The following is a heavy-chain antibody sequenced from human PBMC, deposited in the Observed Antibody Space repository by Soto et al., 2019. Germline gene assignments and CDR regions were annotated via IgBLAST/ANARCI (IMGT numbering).Heavy chain of an antibody. CDR1: GFTFSTYS. V-gene: IGHV3-30-3*01. J-gene: IGHJ4*02. Sequence: GGSLRLSXAASGFTFSTYSMHWVRQAPGKGLEWVAVISYDGSNKYYADSVKGRFTISRDNSRNTLYLQMNSLRPEDTAVYYCARVYSSLDYGIDFWGQGTLVTVSS. CDR2: ISYDGSNK. D-gene: IGHD6-6*01. CDR3: ARVYSSLDYGIDF.